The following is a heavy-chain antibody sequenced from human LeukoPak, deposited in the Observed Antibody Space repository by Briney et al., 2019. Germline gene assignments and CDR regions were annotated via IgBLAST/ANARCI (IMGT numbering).Heavy chain of an antibody. Sequence: GGSLRLSCAASGFTFSTYGIHWVRQAPGKGLEWVAFIRYDADNKYYADSVRGRFTISRDNSKNTLFLQMNSLRAEDTAVYYRAKALGGYYYFDFWGQGTLVTVSS. CDR1: GFTFSTYG. J-gene: IGHJ4*02. V-gene: IGHV3-30*02. CDR2: IRYDADNK. D-gene: IGHD2-21*02. CDR3: AKALGGYYYFDF.